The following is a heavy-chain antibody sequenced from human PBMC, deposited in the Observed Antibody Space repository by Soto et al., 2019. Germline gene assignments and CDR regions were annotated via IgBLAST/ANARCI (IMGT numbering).Heavy chain of an antibody. CDR2: MNPNSGNT. CDR1: GYTFTSYD. V-gene: IGHV1-8*01. J-gene: IGHJ4*02. D-gene: IGHD3-10*01. CDR3: ATSGVDSRFYFDC. Sequence: VASVKVSCKASGYTFTSYDINWVRQATGQGLEWMGWMNPNSGNTGYAQKFQGRVTMTRNTSISTAYMELSSLRAEDTAMYYCATSGVDSRFYFDCWGQGTPVTVSS.